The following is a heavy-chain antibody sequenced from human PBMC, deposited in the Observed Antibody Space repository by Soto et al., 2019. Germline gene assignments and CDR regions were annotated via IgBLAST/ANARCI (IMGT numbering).Heavy chain of an antibody. J-gene: IGHJ4*02. CDR2: VIPMFPKA. Sequence: QVRLVQSEAEVKKAGSSVKVSCKASGGTFISDAVTWVRQAPGQGLEWMGGVIPMFPKANYAQQFQGRATITADKSTSTVYMELHSLKSEATAVYYCATCHSYSSGPGYLDSWGQGTLVTVTS. D-gene: IGHD3-22*01. V-gene: IGHV1-69*06. CDR3: ATCHSYSSGPGYLDS. CDR1: GGTFISDA.